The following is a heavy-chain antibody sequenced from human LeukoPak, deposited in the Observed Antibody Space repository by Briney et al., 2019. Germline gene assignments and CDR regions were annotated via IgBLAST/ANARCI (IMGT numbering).Heavy chain of an antibody. Sequence: PSETLSLTCTVSGGSISSGGYYWSWIRQHPGKGLEWIGYIYYSGSTYYNPSLKSRVTISVDTPKNQFSLKLSSVTAADTAVYYCARDVYYYGMDVWGQGTTVTVSS. CDR3: ARDVYYYGMDV. CDR1: GGSISSGGYY. J-gene: IGHJ6*02. V-gene: IGHV4-31*03. CDR2: IYYSGST.